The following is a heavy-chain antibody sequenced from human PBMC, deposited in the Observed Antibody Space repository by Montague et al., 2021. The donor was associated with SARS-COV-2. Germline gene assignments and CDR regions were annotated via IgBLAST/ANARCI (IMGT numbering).Heavy chain of an antibody. Sequence: SVKVSCKASSYTFTSYGISWVRQAPGQGLEWMGWISAYNGNTNYAQKLQGRVTMTTDTSTNTAYMELRSLRSDDTAVYYCARCAVVVITTCDAFDIWGQGTMVTVSS. V-gene: IGHV1-18*01. CDR2: ISAYNGNT. J-gene: IGHJ3*02. D-gene: IGHD3-22*01. CDR3: ARCAVVVITTCDAFDI. CDR1: SYTFTSYG.